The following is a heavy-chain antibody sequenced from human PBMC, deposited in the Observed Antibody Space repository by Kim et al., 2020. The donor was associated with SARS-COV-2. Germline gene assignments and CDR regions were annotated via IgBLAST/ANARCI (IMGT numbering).Heavy chain of an antibody. CDR1: GFSFSSYS. Sequence: GGSLRLSCEASGFSFSSYSMNWVRQAPGRGLEWVSYTSSSGNIIYYAESVKGRFTISRDNAKNSLYLQMNSLRAEDTAVYYCASGLPPYCGRDCYGTNFDCWGQGTLVTVSS. V-gene: IGHV3-48*04. CDR3: ASGLPPYCGRDCYGTNFDC. D-gene: IGHD2-21*02. J-gene: IGHJ4*02. CDR2: TSSSGNII.